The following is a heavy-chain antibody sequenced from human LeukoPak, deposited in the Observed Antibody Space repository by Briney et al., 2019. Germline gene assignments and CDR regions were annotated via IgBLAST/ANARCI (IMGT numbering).Heavy chain of an antibody. CDR1: GYTFTSYG. CDR2: MNPNSGNT. J-gene: IGHJ3*02. CDR3: ARTLRPYWYSGSHDAFDI. D-gene: IGHD1-26*01. Sequence: ASVKVSCKASGYTFTSYGISWVRQATGRGLEWVGWMNPNSGNTGYAQKFQGRVTITRNTSISTAYMELSSLRSEDTAVYYCARTLRPYWYSGSHDAFDIWGQGTMVTVSS. V-gene: IGHV1-8*03.